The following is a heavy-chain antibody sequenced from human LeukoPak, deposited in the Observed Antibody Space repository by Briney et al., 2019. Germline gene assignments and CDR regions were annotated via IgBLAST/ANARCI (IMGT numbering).Heavy chain of an antibody. V-gene: IGHV1-18*01. J-gene: IGHJ4*02. CDR1: GYTFTSYG. D-gene: IGHD2-8*01. Sequence: ASVKVSCKASGYTFTSYGISWVRQAPGQGLEWMGWISAYNGNTNYVQKLHGRVTMTTDTSTSTAYMELRSLRSDDTAVYYCARVLLGYCTNGVCYTFDYWGQGTLVTVSS. CDR2: ISAYNGNT. CDR3: ARVLLGYCTNGVCYTFDY.